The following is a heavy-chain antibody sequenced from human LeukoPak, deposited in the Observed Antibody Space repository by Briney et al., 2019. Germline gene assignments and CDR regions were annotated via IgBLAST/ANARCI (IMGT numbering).Heavy chain of an antibody. CDR3: AREVGSRGGIVWYFDL. J-gene: IGHJ2*01. CDR2: ISYDGSNK. V-gene: IGHV3-30*04. CDR1: GFTFSSYA. Sequence: GGSLRLSCAASGFTFSSYAMNWVRQAPGKGLEWVAVISYDGSNKYYADSVKGRFTISRDNSKNTLYLQMNSLRAEDTAVYYCAREVGSRGGIVWYFDLWGRGTLVTVSS. D-gene: IGHD3-16*02.